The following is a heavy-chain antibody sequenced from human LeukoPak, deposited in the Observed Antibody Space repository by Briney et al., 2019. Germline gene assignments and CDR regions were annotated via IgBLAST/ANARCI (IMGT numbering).Heavy chain of an antibody. CDR2: INPNSGGT. CDR3: ARDIWGASGSP. Sequence: ASVKVSCKASGGTFSSYAISWVRQAPGQGLEWMGWINPNSGGTNYAQKFQGRVTMTRDTSISTAYMELSRLRSDDTAVYYCARDIWGASGSPWGQGTTVTVSS. D-gene: IGHD3-10*01. CDR1: GGTFSSYA. J-gene: IGHJ6*02. V-gene: IGHV1-2*02.